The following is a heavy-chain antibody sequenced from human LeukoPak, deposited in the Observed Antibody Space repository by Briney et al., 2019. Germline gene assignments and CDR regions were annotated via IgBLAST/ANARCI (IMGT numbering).Heavy chain of an antibody. CDR3: ARHEVTGTTSDY. D-gene: IGHD1-20*01. CDR2: IDPSDSYT. V-gene: IGHV5-10-1*01. CDR1: GYIFTSYW. J-gene: IGHJ4*02. Sequence: GESLKISCKGSGYIFTSYWISWVRQMPGKGLEWMGRIDPSDSYTNYSPSFQGHVTISADKSISTAYLQWSSLKASDTAMYYCARHEVTGTTSDYWGQGTLVTVSS.